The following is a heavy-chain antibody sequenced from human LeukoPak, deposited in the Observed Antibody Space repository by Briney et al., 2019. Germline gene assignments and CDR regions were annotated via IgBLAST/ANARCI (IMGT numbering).Heavy chain of an antibody. CDR1: GGSISSYY. V-gene: IGHV4-59*01. CDR3: ARDARGAFDI. D-gene: IGHD3-10*01. Sequence: PSETLSLTCTVSGGSISSYYWSWIRQPPGKGLEWIGYIYYSGSTNYNPSLKSRVTISVDTSKNQFSLKLSSVTAADTAVYYCARDARGAFDIWGQGTMVTVSS. J-gene: IGHJ3*02. CDR2: IYYSGST.